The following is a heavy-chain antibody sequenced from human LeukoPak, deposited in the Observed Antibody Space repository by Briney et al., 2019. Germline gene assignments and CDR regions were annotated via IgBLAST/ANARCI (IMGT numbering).Heavy chain of an antibody. Sequence: SEPVPLPCTLSGDSVSSCIYYWSWIRQPPGKGLEWIGYIYYSGSTNYNPSLQSRLTMSVDTSKNQFPLKLSSVTAADTAVYYCARADCSGRSSYAFELWGRSTMVTVSS. V-gene: IGHV4-61*01. CDR2: IYYSGST. D-gene: IGHD2-15*01. CDR3: ARADCSGRSSYAFEL. J-gene: IGHJ3*01. CDR1: GDSVSSCIYY.